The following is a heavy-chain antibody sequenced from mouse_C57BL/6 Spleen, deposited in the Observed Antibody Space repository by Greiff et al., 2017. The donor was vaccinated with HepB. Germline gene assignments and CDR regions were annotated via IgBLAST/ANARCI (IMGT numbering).Heavy chain of an antibody. J-gene: IGHJ3*01. CDR2: IDPSDSYT. V-gene: IGHV1-69*01. Sequence: VQLQQSGAELVMPGASVKLSCKASGYTFTSYWMHWVKQRPGQGLEWIGEIDPSDSYTNYNQKFKGKSTLTVDKSSSTAYMQLSSLTSEDSAVYYCARTNYYGSGVAYWGQGTLVTVSA. CDR3: ARTNYYGSGVAY. D-gene: IGHD1-1*01. CDR1: GYTFTSYW.